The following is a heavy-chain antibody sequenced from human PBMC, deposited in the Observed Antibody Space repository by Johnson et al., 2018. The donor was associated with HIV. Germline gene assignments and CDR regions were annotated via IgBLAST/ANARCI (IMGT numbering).Heavy chain of an antibody. V-gene: IGHV3-30*04. CDR3: ARGDHYDSSGFYFGAAFDS. CDR2: ISYDGSNK. D-gene: IGHD3-22*01. J-gene: IGHJ3*02. Sequence: MHWVRQAPGTGLEWVAVISYDGSNKYYADSVKGRFTISRDNSKNTLYLQMNSLRAEDTAVYYCARGDHYDSSGFYFGAAFDSWGQGTMVTVSS.